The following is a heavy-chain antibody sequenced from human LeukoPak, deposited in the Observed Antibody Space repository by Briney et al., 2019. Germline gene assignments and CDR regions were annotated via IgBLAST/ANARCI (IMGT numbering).Heavy chain of an antibody. CDR2: INPNSGGT. CDR3: ARDSFSTVTTYYYYYMDV. D-gene: IGHD4-17*01. CDR1: GYTFTGYY. J-gene: IGHJ6*03. Sequence: ASVKVSCKASGYTFTGYYMHWVRQAPGQGLEWMGRINPNSGGTNYAQKFQGGVTMTRDTSISTAYMELSRLRSDDTAVYYCARDSFSTVTTYYYYYMDVWGKGTTVTVSS. V-gene: IGHV1-2*06.